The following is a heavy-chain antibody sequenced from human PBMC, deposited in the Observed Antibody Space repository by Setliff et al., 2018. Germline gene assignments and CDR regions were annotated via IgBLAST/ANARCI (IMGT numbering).Heavy chain of an antibody. CDR3: ARLVRFCTRTACQNVAGDEA. CDR1: GYTFSNYG. D-gene: IGHD2-8*01. J-gene: IGHJ5*01. Sequence: ASVQVSCKASGYTFSNYGVTWVRQAPGKGLEWMGWVTVYNGNTKYAQNLQGRLTLTTDISTSTAYMELGSLTTDDTAVYYCARLVRFCTRTACQNVAGDEAWGQGTLVTVSS. CDR2: VTVYNGNT. V-gene: IGHV1-18*01.